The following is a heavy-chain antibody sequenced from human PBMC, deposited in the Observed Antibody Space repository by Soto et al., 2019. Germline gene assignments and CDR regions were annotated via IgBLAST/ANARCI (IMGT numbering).Heavy chain of an antibody. J-gene: IGHJ4*02. CDR3: ARVSFWSGDFDY. Sequence: GGSLRLSCAASGFTFSSYEMNWVRQAPGKGLEWVSYISSSGSTIYYADSVKGRFTISRDNAKNSLYLQMNSLRAEDTAVYYCARVSFWSGDFDYWGQGTLVTVS. CDR2: ISSSGSTI. CDR1: GFTFSSYE. D-gene: IGHD3-3*01. V-gene: IGHV3-48*03.